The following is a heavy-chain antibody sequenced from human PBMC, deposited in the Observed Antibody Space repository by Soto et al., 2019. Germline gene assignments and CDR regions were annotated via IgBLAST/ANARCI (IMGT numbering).Heavy chain of an antibody. CDR3: ARGLRRGYSYGYRY. Sequence: PSETLSLTCAVYGGSFIGYYWICIRHPPGKGLEWIGEINHSGSTNYNPSLKSRVTISVDTSKNQFSLKLSSVTAADTAVYYCARGLRRGYSYGYRYWGQGTLVTVSS. D-gene: IGHD5-18*01. J-gene: IGHJ4*02. V-gene: IGHV4-34*01. CDR2: INHSGST. CDR1: GGSFIGYY.